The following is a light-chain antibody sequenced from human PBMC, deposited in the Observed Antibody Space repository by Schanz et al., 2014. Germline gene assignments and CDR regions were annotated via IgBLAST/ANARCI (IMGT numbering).Light chain of an antibody. J-gene: IGLJ3*02. CDR3: QVWETSSDQ. CDR1: KITSKS. CDR2: DDS. Sequence: SYELTQPPSVSVAPGQTASITCGGNKITSKSVHWYQQKPGQAPVVVVYDDSDRPSGIPERFSGSNSGNTATLTISRVEAGDEADYYCQVWETSSDQFGGGTKLTVL. V-gene: IGLV3-21*02.